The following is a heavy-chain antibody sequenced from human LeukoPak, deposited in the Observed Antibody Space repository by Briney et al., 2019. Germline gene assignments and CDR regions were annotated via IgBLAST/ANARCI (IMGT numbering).Heavy chain of an antibody. Sequence: SETLSLTCTVSGGSISSHYWSWIRQSPGKGLEWIGFLHYRGNTNSNPSLRSRFTISMDTSKNQFSLKMSSVTAADPAVYYCARDSPFEWDVFGDSFDIWGQGTVVTVSS. CDR1: GGSISSHY. J-gene: IGHJ3*02. CDR2: LHYRGNT. D-gene: IGHD1-26*01. CDR3: ARDSPFEWDVFGDSFDI. V-gene: IGHV4-59*11.